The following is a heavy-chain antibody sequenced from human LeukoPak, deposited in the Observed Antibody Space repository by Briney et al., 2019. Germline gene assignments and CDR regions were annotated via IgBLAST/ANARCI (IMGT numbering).Heavy chain of an antibody. D-gene: IGHD3-16*01. CDR2: IKQDGSEK. Sequence: GGSLRLSCAASGFTFSSYWMSWVRQAPGKGLEWVANIKQDGSEKYYVDSVKGRFTISRDNAKNSLYLQMNSLRAEDTAVYYCAREGRVWQGNAFDIWGQGTMVTVSS. V-gene: IGHV3-7*01. CDR1: GFTFSSYW. CDR3: AREGRVWQGNAFDI. J-gene: IGHJ3*02.